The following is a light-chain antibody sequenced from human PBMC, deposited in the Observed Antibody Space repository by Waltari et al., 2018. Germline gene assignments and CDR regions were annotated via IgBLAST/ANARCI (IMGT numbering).Light chain of an antibody. J-gene: IGKJ2*01. V-gene: IGKV3-20*01. CDR3: QQYGSSPRT. CDR1: QSITRY. Sequence: EIVLTQSPGTLSLSPGEGATLSCRASQSITRYLAWYQQKPGQPPRILIYGASSRPTGIPDRFSGSGSGTDFALTITRLEPEDFAVYYCQQYGSSPRTFGQGTKLEI. CDR2: GAS.